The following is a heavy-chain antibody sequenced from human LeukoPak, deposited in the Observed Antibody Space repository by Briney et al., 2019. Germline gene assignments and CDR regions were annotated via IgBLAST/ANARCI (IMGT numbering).Heavy chain of an antibody. CDR2: INHSGST. CDR1: GGSFSGYY. J-gene: IGHJ3*02. V-gene: IGHV4-34*01. D-gene: IGHD1-1*01. Sequence: SSETLSLTCAVYGGSFSGYYWSWIRQPPGKGLEWIGEINHSGSTNYNPSLKSRVTISVDTSKNQFSLKLSSVTAADTAVYYCARKVQLERYWIFNDAFDIGGQGTMVTVSS. CDR3: ARKVQLERYWIFNDAFDI.